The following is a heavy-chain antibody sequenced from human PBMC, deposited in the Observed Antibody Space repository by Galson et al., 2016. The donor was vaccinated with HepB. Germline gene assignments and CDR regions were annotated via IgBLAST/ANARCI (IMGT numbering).Heavy chain of an antibody. Sequence: SETLSLTCTVSGGSLRSSSFYWAWIRQPPGKGLEWVGSIHYSGSTYYKPSLRSRVTISVDTSKNQLSLNLSSVTAADTAVYYCASQGNYVWGDYRGEFDYWGQGTLVTVSS. J-gene: IGHJ4*03. CDR3: ASQGNYVWGDYRGEFDY. D-gene: IGHD3-16*02. V-gene: IGHV4-39*01. CDR1: GGSLRSSSFY. CDR2: IHYSGST.